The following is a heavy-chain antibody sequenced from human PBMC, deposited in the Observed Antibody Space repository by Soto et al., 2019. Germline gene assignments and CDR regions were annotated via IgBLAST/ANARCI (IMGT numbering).Heavy chain of an antibody. Sequence: SVKVSCKASGYTFTSYGISWVRQAPGQGLEWMGWISAYNGNTNYAQKLQGRVTMTTDTSTSTAYMELRSLRSDDTAVYYCARDPNLYCSRTDRYVFWGQGTLVTVSS. V-gene: IGHV1-18*01. CDR2: ISAYNGNT. CDR3: ARDPNLYCSRTDRYVF. D-gene: IGHD3-10*02. J-gene: IGHJ1*01. CDR1: GYTFTSYG.